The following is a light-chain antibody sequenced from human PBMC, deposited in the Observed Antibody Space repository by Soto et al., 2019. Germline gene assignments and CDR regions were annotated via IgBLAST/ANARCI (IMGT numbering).Light chain of an antibody. Sequence: DIQMTQSPSTLSASVGDRVTITCRASQSISSWLAWYQQKPGKAPKLLIYKASSLESGVPSRFSGSGSGTEFTLTISSLQPDDFATYYCQQSNSLWTFGQGTKVDIK. V-gene: IGKV1-5*03. CDR3: QQSNSLWT. CDR2: KAS. J-gene: IGKJ1*01. CDR1: QSISSW.